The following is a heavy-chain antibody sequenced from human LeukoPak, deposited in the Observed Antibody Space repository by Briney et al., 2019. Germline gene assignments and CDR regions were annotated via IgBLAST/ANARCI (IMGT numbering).Heavy chain of an antibody. CDR1: GFTFSSYA. D-gene: IGHD3-22*01. V-gene: IGHV3-30*04. Sequence: GGSLRLSCAASGFTFSSYAMHWVRQAPGKRLEWVAVISYDGSNKYYADSVKGRFTISRDNSKNTLYLQMNSLRAEDTAVYYCARVRTELYYDSSGYYLYFDYWGQGTLVTVSS. CDR2: ISYDGSNK. J-gene: IGHJ4*02. CDR3: ARVRTELYYDSSGYYLYFDY.